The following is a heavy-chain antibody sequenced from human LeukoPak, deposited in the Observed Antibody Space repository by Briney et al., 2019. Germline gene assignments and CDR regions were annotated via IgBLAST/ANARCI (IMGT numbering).Heavy chain of an antibody. J-gene: IGHJ4*02. CDR1: GGSISSYY. V-gene: IGHV4-59*08. CDR2: IYSSGST. D-gene: IGHD1-26*01. CDR3: ARSGTVGAMPV. Sequence: SETLSLTCTVSGGSISSYYWSWIRRPPGKGLEWIGHIYSSGSTNYNPSLKSRVTISVDTSKNQFSLKLSSVTAADTAVYYCARSGTVGAMPVWGQGTLVTVSS.